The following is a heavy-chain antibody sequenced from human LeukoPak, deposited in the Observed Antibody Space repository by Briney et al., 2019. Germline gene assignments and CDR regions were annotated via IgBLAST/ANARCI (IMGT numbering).Heavy chain of an antibody. D-gene: IGHD1-1*01. CDR2: IYYSGST. Sequence: KSSETLSLTCTVSGGSISSSSYYWGWIRQPPGKGLEWIGSIYYSGSTYYNPSPKSRVTISVDTSKNQFSLKLSSVTAADTAVYYCARPKSVGTIDYWGQGTLVTVSS. J-gene: IGHJ4*02. V-gene: IGHV4-39*01. CDR1: GGSISSSSYY. CDR3: ARPKSVGTIDY.